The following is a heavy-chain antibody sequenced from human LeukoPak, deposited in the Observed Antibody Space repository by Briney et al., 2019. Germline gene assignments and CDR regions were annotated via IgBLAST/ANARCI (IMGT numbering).Heavy chain of an antibody. CDR3: ARDKTYYYDSSGYNLGY. CDR1: GYTFTSYG. Sequence: GASVKVSCKASGYTFTSYGISWVRQAPGQGLEWMGWISAYNGNTNYAQKPQGRVTMTTDTSTSTAYMELRSLRSDDTAVCYCARDKTYYYDSSGYNLGYWGQGTLVTVSS. CDR2: ISAYNGNT. J-gene: IGHJ4*02. V-gene: IGHV1-18*01. D-gene: IGHD3-22*01.